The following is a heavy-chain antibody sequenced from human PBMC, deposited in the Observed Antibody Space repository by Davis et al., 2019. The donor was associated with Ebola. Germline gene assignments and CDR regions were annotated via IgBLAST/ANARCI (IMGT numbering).Heavy chain of an antibody. V-gene: IGHV4-31*03. Sequence: SETLSLTCTVSGGSISSGSYYWSWIRQHPGKGLEWIGYISYSGNTYYNPSLKSRVSISVDTSANHFSLNLSSVTAADTALYYCARRLVATYVFDYWGRGTLVTVSS. CDR1: GGSISSGSYY. CDR3: ARRLVATYVFDY. CDR2: ISYSGNT. D-gene: IGHD5-12*01. J-gene: IGHJ4*02.